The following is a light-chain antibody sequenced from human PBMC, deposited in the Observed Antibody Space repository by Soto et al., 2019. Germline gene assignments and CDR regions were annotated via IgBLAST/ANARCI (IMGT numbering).Light chain of an antibody. CDR1: QTISNW. CDR3: QQYHTSSIT. J-gene: IGKJ5*01. Sequence: DIQMTQSPSTLSASVGDRVTITCRASQTISNWLAGYQQKPGKAPTLLIYDASTLERGVPSRFSGTGSGTEFTLSIDSLQPDDFATYYCQQYHTSSITFGQGTRLE. V-gene: IGKV1-5*01. CDR2: DAS.